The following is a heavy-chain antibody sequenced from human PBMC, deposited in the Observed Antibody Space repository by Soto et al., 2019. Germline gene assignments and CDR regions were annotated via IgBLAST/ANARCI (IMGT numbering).Heavy chain of an antibody. CDR1: SGSISSGDYY. CDR3: AKGKDYFDY. V-gene: IGHV4-30-4*01. J-gene: IGHJ4*02. CDR2: IYHSGNT. Sequence: PSETLSLTCTVSSGSISSGDYYWSWIRQSPEKGLEWIGCIYHSGNTDYNPSLKSRLTISVDTSKNQFSLGLTSVTAADTAVYYCAKGKDYFDYWGQGTLVTVSS.